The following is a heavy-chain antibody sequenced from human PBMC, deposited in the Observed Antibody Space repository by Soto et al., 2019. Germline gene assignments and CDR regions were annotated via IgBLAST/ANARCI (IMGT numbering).Heavy chain of an antibody. V-gene: IGHV3-23*01. CDR1: GLTFSSYA. CDR2: ISGSGGST. Sequence: GSLRLCCAASGLTFSSYAMSLVRQARGKGLEWVSAISGSGGSTYYADSVKGRFTISRDNSKNTLYLQMNSLRAEDTAVYYCAKEGGSYDYYYYGMDVWGQGTTVTVSS. J-gene: IGHJ6*02. D-gene: IGHD1-26*01. CDR3: AKEGGSYDYYYYGMDV.